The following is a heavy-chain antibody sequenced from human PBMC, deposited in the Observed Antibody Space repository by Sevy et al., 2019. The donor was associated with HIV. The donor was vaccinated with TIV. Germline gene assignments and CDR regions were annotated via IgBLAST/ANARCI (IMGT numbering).Heavy chain of an antibody. V-gene: IGHV3-23*01. J-gene: IGHJ4*02. CDR1: GFTFSSYA. CDR2: ISGSGGGT. Sequence: GGSLRLSCAASGFTFSSYAMSWVRQAPGKGLEWVSAISGSGGGTYYADSVKGRFTISRDNSKTTLYRQMNSLRAEDTAVYYGAKAPNGYYGSGREGYYFDYWGQGTLVTVSS. D-gene: IGHD3-10*01. CDR3: AKAPNGYYGSGREGYYFDY.